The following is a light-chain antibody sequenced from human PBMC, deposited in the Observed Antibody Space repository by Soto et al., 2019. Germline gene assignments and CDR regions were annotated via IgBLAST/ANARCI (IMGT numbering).Light chain of an antibody. CDR2: EVS. Sequence: QSALTQPASVSGSPGQSITISCIGTSSDVGGYNYVSWYQQHPGKAPKLLIYEVSNRPSGVSNRFSGSKSGNTASLTISGLQADDEADYYCSSYTSSNTGIFGGGTKLTVL. V-gene: IGLV2-14*01. CDR1: SSDVGGYNY. CDR3: SSYTSSNTGI. J-gene: IGLJ2*01.